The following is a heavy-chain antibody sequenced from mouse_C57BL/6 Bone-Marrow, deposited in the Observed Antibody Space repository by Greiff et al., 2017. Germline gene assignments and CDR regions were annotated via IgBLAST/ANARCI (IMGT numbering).Heavy chain of an antibody. V-gene: IGHV1-64*01. CDR2: IHPNSGST. CDR1: GYTFTSYW. CDR3: ARTDYDRYFDV. D-gene: IGHD2-4*01. J-gene: IGHJ1*03. Sequence: QVQLKQPGAELVKPGASVKLSCKASGYTFTSYWMHWVKQRPGQGLEWIGMIHPNSGSTNYNEKFKSKATLTVDKSSSTAYMQLSSLTSEDSAVYYCARTDYDRYFDVWGTGTTVIVSS.